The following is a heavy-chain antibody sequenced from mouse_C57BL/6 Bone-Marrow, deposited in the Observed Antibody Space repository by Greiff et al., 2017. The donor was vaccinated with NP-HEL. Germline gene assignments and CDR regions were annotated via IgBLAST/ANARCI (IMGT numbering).Heavy chain of an antibody. Sequence: DVMLVESGGGLVQPGGSLKLSCAASGFTFSDYYLYWVRQTPEQRLEWVASISTGGGSTYYPDTVKGRFTISRDNAKNTLYLQMSRLKSEDTAMYYCARRGGFDYGSSPLDYWGQGTTLTVSS. CDR1: GFTFSDYY. D-gene: IGHD1-1*01. CDR3: ARRGGFDYGSSPLDY. J-gene: IGHJ2*01. V-gene: IGHV5-12*01. CDR2: ISTGGGST.